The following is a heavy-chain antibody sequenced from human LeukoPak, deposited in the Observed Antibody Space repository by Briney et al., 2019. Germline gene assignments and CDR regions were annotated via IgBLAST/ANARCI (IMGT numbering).Heavy chain of an antibody. D-gene: IGHD2-15*01. V-gene: IGHV1-18*01. Sequence: ASVKVSCKASGYTFTSYGISWVRQAPGQGLEWMGWISAYNGNTNYAQKLQGRVTMTTDTSTSTAYMELRSLRSDDTAVHYCARERYCSGGSCYSGALDTWGQGTMVTVSS. CDR2: ISAYNGNT. CDR3: ARERYCSGGSCYSGALDT. J-gene: IGHJ3*02. CDR1: GYTFTSYG.